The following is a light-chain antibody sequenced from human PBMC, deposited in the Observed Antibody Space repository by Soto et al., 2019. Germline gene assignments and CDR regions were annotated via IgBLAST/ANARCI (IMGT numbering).Light chain of an antibody. CDR2: AAS. Sequence: DIQLTQSPSLLSASVGDRVTITCRASQDIRNYLVWYQQKPGAAPKLLIYAASTLQNGVPSRFSGSGSGTEFTLTISSLHPEDFATYYCQQVNNYLSNTFGQGTRLEI. CDR1: QDIRNY. V-gene: IGKV1-9*01. CDR3: QQVNNYLSNT. J-gene: IGKJ5*01.